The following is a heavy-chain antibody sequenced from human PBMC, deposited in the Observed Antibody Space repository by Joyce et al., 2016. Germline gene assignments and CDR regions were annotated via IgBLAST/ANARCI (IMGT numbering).Heavy chain of an antibody. CDR2: INHRGST. Sequence: QVQLQQWGAGLLKPSEALSLTCAVNGGSFSDYYWSWVRQPPGQGLQWIAEINHRGSTSYNPSLKSRVTISLDTSNNRFSLNLTSVTAADTAVYYCRVAVGNWGRDYWGQGTLVTVSS. D-gene: IGHD3-16*01. J-gene: IGHJ4*02. V-gene: IGHV4-34*01. CDR3: RVAVGNWGRDY. CDR1: GGSFSDYY.